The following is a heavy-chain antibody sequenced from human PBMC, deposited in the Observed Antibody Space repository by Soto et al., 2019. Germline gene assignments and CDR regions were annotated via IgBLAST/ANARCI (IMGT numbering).Heavy chain of an antibody. V-gene: IGHV4-61*01. CDR3: ARSGSGSGWL. D-gene: IGHD6-19*01. CDR2: IYYSGST. CDR1: GCSVSSGRYY. Sequence: SETLSLTCAVSGCSVSSGRYYWSWIRQPPGKGLEWIGYIYYSGSTKYNPSLKSRVTISVDTSKNQFSLKLSSMTAADTAVYYCARSGSGSGWLGGQGTLVTVSS. J-gene: IGHJ4*02.